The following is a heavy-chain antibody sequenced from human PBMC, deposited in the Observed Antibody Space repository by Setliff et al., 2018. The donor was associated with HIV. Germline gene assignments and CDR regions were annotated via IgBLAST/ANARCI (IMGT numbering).Heavy chain of an antibody. CDR1: GGSIRTGAYY. CDR3: ARSVYGSESYYSPLDL. Sequence: PSETLSLTCTVSGGSIRTGAYYWGWIRQPPGKGLEWIGSIYYDGRTLYKPSLKSRLTISVDTSKNQFSLSLNSVTAADTAVYYCARSVYGSESYYSPLDLWGQGTMVTVSS. CDR2: IYYDGRT. J-gene: IGHJ3*01. V-gene: IGHV4-39*07. D-gene: IGHD3-10*01.